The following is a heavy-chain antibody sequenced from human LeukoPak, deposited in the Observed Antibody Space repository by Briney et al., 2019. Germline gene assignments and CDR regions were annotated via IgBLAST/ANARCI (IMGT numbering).Heavy chain of an antibody. CDR3: ARVVMAKRRAFDI. J-gene: IGHJ3*02. CDR2: IYSDDRT. CDR1: GFTASSNY. D-gene: IGHD5-24*01. V-gene: IGHV3-53*04. Sequence: PGGSLRLSCAASGFTASSNYMSWVRQAPGKGLEWVSVIYSDDRTYYADSVKGRFTISRHTSKKTLFLQMNSLRAEDTAVYYCARVVMAKRRAFDIWGQETVVTVSS.